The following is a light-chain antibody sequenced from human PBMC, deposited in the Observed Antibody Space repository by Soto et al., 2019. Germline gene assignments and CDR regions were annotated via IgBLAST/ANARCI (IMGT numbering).Light chain of an antibody. Sequence: SVLTQPRSVSGSPGQSVTISCTGTSSDVGRYDYVSWYQQHPGKAPKLIIYDVSERPSGVPDRFSGSKFGNTASLTISGLQAEDEADYSCCSYTSSSTVGVFGTGTKVTVL. J-gene: IGLJ1*01. CDR1: SSDVGRYDY. CDR2: DVS. V-gene: IGLV2-11*01. CDR3: CSYTSSSTVGV.